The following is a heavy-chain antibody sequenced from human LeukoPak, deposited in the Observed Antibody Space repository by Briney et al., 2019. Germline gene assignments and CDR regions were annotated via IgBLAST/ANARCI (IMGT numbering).Heavy chain of an antibody. CDR3: AREGGSGYYGSGSYPRDY. J-gene: IGHJ4*02. CDR2: INPNSGGT. D-gene: IGHD3-10*01. V-gene: IGHV1-2*02. Sequence: GASVKVSCKASGYTFAGYYMHWVRQAPGQGLEWMGWINPNSGGTNYAQKFQGRVTMTRDTSISTAYMELSRLRSDDTAVYYCAREGGSGYYGSGSYPRDYWGQGTLVTVSS. CDR1: GYTFAGYY.